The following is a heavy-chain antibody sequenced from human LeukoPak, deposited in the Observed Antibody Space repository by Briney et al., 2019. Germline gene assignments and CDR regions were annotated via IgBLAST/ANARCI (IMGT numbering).Heavy chain of an antibody. J-gene: IGHJ4*02. D-gene: IGHD6-6*01. CDR1: GFTFSSYS. Sequence: PGGSLRLSCAASGFTFSSYSMNWVRQAPGKGLEWVSSISSSSSYIYYADSVKGRFTISRDNAKNSLYLQMNSLRAEDTAVYYCARAPTRGIYSSSSVVFFDYWGQGTLVTVSS. V-gene: IGHV3-21*01. CDR3: ARAPTRGIYSSSSVVFFDY. CDR2: ISSSSSYI.